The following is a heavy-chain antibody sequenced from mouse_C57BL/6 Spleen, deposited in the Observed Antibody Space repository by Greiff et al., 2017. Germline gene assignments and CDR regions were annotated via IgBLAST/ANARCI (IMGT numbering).Heavy chain of an antibody. CDR2: IDPSDSYT. Sequence: QVQLQQPGAELVRPGTSVKLSCKASGYTFTSYWMHWVKQRPGQGLEWIGVIDPSDSYTNYNQKFKGKATLTVDTASSTAYMQLSSLTSEDSAVYYCAGYYYAMDYWGQGTSVTVSS. J-gene: IGHJ4*01. D-gene: IGHD2-2*01. V-gene: IGHV1-59*01. CDR3: AGYYYAMDY. CDR1: GYTFTSYW.